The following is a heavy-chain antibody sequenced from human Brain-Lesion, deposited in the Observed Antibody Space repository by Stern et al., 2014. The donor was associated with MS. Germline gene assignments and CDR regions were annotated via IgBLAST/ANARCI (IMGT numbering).Heavy chain of an antibody. CDR1: GGSVSSTSYA. D-gene: IGHD2-15*01. Sequence: QLVESGPGLVKPSETLSLTCTVAGGSVSSTSYAWAWIRQPPGKGLEWIGTIYYSGKTYYSPSLKSRLTISLDTSKTQFSLQRRSVTAADTAVYYCAGEEDIRYCSGGSCTGNWFDPWGQGTLVTVSS. J-gene: IGHJ5*02. CDR2: IYYSGKT. V-gene: IGHV4-39*01. CDR3: AGEEDIRYCSGGSCTGNWFDP.